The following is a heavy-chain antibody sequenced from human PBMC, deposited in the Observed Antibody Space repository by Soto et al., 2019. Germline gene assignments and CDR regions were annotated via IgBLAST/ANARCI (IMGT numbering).Heavy chain of an antibody. CDR2: IRSKANSYAT. CDR3: TSITMVRGVIITESLDY. Sequence: EVQLVESGGGLVQPGGSLKLSCAASGFTFSGSAMHWVRQASGKGLAWVGRIRSKANSYATAYAASVKGRFTISRDDSKNTAYLQMNSLKTEDTAVYYCTSITMVRGVIITESLDYWGQGTLVTVSS. CDR1: GFTFSGSA. D-gene: IGHD3-10*01. J-gene: IGHJ4*02. V-gene: IGHV3-73*02.